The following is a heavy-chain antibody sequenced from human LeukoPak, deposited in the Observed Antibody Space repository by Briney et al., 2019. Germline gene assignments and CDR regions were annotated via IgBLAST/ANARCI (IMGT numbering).Heavy chain of an antibody. CDR3: AKGDTTVVTPVDY. CDR1: GFTFSSYG. CDR2: ISYDGSNK. D-gene: IGHD4-23*01. J-gene: IGHJ4*02. V-gene: IGHV3-30*18. Sequence: PGRSLRLSCAASGFTFSSYGMHWVRQAPGKGLEWVAVISYDGSNKYYADSVRGRFTISRDNSKNTLYLQMNSLRAEDTAVYYCAKGDTTVVTPVDYWGQGTLVTVSS.